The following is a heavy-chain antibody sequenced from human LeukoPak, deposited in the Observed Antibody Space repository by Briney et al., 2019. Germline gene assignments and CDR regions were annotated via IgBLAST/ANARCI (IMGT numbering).Heavy chain of an antibody. CDR1: GGSISSGGYY. D-gene: IGHD3-9*01. CDR2: IYYSGST. J-gene: IGHJ3*02. Sequence: TLSLTCAVYGGSISSGGYYWSWIRQHPGKGLEWIGYIYYSGSTDYNPSLKSRFTMSVDTSKNQFSLKLSSVTAADTAVYYCASADYDMAFDIWGQGTMVTVSS. CDR3: ASADYDMAFDI. V-gene: IGHV4-31*11.